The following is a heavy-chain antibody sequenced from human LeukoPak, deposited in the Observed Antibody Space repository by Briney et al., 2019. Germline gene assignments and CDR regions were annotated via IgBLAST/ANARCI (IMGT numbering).Heavy chain of an antibody. CDR2: IKQDGSEK. V-gene: IGHV3-7*01. Sequence: GGSLRLSCAAPGFTFSSYWMSWVRQAPGKGLECVANIKQDGSEKYYVDSVKGRFTISRDNAKNSLYLQMNSLRAEDTAVYYCARLLGYCSGASCYSIRFDYWGQGNLVTVSS. D-gene: IGHD2-15*01. CDR3: ARLLGYCSGASCYSIRFDY. J-gene: IGHJ4*02. CDR1: GFTFSSYW.